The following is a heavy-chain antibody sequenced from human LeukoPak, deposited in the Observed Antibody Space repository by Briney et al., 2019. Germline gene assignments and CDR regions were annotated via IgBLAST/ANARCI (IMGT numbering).Heavy chain of an antibody. V-gene: IGHV3-30*18. CDR3: AKPRGGDSWAFDT. CDR2: ISNGGSYK. CDR1: GFTFSTYG. J-gene: IGHJ3*02. Sequence: GGSLRLSCEASGFTFSTYGMHWVRQAPGNGLELVAGISNGGSYKYYADSVKGRFTISRDNSRNTLCLQMNSLRPDDTALYYCAKPRGGDSWAFDTWGQGTMVAVSS. D-gene: IGHD2-21*02.